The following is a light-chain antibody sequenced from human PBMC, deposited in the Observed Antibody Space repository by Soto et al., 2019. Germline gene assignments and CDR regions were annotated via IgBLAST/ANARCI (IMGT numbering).Light chain of an antibody. CDR2: GAS. V-gene: IGKV3-15*01. Sequence: EIVMTQSPATLSVSPGERAPLSCRATQSVSSNVAWYQQIPGQTPRLLIYGASTRATGIPVRFSGSGSGTEFTLTISSLQYEDFAVYYCHQYDDGPYTFGQGTKVDIK. J-gene: IGKJ2*01. CDR3: HQYDDGPYT. CDR1: QSVSSN.